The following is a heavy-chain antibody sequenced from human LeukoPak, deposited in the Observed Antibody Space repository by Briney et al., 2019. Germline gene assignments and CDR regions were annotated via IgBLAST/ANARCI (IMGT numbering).Heavy chain of an antibody. V-gene: IGHV3-48*03. Sequence: PGGSLRLSCAASGFTFSSYAMSWVRQAPGKGLEWVSYISSSGSTIYYADSVKGRFTISRDNAKNSLYLQMNSLRAEDTAVYYCASLTAAAPYYYYYMDVWGKGTTVTVSS. CDR1: GFTFSSYA. CDR3: ASLTAAAPYYYYYMDV. J-gene: IGHJ6*03. D-gene: IGHD6-13*01. CDR2: ISSSGSTI.